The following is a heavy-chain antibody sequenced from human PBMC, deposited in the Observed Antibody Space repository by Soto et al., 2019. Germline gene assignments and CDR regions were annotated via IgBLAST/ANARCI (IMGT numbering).Heavy chain of an antibody. Sequence: GASVKVSCKASGGTFSSYAISWVRQAPGQGLEWMGGIIPIFGTANYAQKFQGRVTMTEDTSTDTAYMELSSLRSEDTAVYYCATWSDYYGSGSYPRWFDPWGQGTLVTVSS. CDR3: ATWSDYYGSGSYPRWFDP. CDR2: IIPIFGTA. V-gene: IGHV1-69*06. J-gene: IGHJ5*02. D-gene: IGHD3-10*01. CDR1: GGTFSSYA.